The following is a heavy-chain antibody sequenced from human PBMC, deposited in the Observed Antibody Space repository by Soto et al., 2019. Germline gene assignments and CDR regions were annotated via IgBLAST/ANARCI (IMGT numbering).Heavy chain of an antibody. D-gene: IGHD6-19*01. CDR3: AAGQYYYYGMDV. CDR2: INSDGSST. Sequence: GGSLRLSCAASGFTFSSYWMHWVRQAPGKGLVWVSRINSDGSSTSYADSVKGRFTISRDNAKNTLYLQMNSLRAEDTAVYWCAAGQYYYYGMDVWGQGTTVTVSS. V-gene: IGHV3-74*01. CDR1: GFTFSSYW. J-gene: IGHJ6*02.